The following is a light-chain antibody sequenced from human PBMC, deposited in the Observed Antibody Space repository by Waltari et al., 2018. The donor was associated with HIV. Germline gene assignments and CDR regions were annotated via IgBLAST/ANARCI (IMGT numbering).Light chain of an antibody. CDR1: QSLRRTY. CDR3: QQYDNSPVT. V-gene: IGKV3-20*01. Sequence: EIVLTQSPDTLSLSPGEGATLSCRASQSLRRTYLAWYQQKPGQAPRLLIYGASTRATGIPDRFSGRGSVTDFTLTISRLEPEDFAVYYCQQYDNSPVTFGQGTRLEIK. J-gene: IGKJ5*01. CDR2: GAS.